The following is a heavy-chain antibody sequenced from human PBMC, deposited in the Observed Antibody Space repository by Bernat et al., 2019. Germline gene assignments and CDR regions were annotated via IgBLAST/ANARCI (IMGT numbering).Heavy chain of an antibody. CDR2: IWYDGSNK. CDR1: GFTFSSYG. CDR3: ARDSRFSGVYYMDV. J-gene: IGHJ6*03. D-gene: IGHD3-3*01. V-gene: IGHV3-33*01. Sequence: QVQLVESGGGVVQPGRSLRLSCAASGFTFSSYGMHWVRQASGKGLEWVVVIWYDGSNKSYPDSVMGRFTISRDNSKNTLYLQMNSLRADDTAVYDCARDSRFSGVYYMDVWGKGTTVTVSS.